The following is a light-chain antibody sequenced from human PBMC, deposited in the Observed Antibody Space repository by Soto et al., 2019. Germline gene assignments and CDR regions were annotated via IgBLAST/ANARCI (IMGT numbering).Light chain of an antibody. V-gene: IGKV3-11*01. CDR2: LAS. CDR3: HQRQSWPRT. J-gene: IGKJ1*01. Sequence: EIVLTQSPATLSSFPGDRVTLSCRASQAVNTRLAWYQHKPGQAPRLLIYLASNRAAGVPARFCGSGSGTDFTLTISNVEPEDFAVYYCHQRQSWPRTFGQGTKVDIK. CDR1: QAVNTR.